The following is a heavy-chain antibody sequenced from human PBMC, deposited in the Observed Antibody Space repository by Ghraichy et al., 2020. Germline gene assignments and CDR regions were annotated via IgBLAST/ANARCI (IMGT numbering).Heavy chain of an antibody. CDR1: GFTFSSYA. CDR3: AKRTVVVVAAHSPLDY. J-gene: IGHJ4*02. V-gene: IGHV3-23*01. CDR2: ISGSGGST. D-gene: IGHD2-15*01. Sequence: GGSLRLSCAASGFTFSSYAMSWVRQAPGKGLEWVSAISGSGGSTYYADSVKGRFTISRDNSKNTLYLQMNSLRAEDTAVYYCAKRTVVVVAAHSPLDYWGQGTLVTVSS.